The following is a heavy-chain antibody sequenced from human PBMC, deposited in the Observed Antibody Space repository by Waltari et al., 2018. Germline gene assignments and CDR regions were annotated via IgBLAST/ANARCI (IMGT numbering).Heavy chain of an antibody. CDR1: GFTIKDFA. CDR2: IASDGTNK. Sequence: QVHLVESGGGVVQSGKSLRLSCAASGFTIKDFAMHWVRQAPGQGLGCGSVIASDGTNKYYADSGKGRFTISRDNSGGTLYLQMNSLRPQDTAIYFCARGDCSSTSCYSLESWGHGTLVTVS. V-gene: IGHV3-30*01. CDR3: ARGDCSSTSCYSLES. J-gene: IGHJ1*01. D-gene: IGHD2-2*01.